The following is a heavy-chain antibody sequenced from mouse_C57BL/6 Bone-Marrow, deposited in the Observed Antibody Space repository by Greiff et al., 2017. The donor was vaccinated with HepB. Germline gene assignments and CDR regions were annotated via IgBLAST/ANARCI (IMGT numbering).Heavy chain of an antibody. J-gene: IGHJ1*03. CDR2: IYPRSGNT. V-gene: IGHV1-81*01. D-gene: IGHD1-1*01. CDR3: ARAHLYYGSSYGYFDV. Sequence: QVQLQQSGAELARPGASVKLSCKASGYTFTSYGISWVKQRTGQGLEWIGEIYPRSGNTYYNEKFKGKATLTADKSSSTAYMELRSLTSEDSAVYFCARAHLYYGSSYGYFDVWGTGTTVTVSS. CDR1: GYTFTSYG.